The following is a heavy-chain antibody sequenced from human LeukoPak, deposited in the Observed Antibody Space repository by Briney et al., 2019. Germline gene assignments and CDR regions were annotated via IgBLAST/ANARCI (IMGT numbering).Heavy chain of an antibody. V-gene: IGHV1-18*01. CDR2: ISAYNGNT. CDR1: GYTFTSYG. J-gene: IGHJ4*02. Sequence: ASVKVSFKSSGYTFTSYGISWVRQPPGQGLEWMGWISAYNGNTNYAQKLQGRVTMTTDTSTSTAYMELRSLRSDDTAVYYCARDRSSSSEIDYWGQGTLVTVSS. D-gene: IGHD6-13*01. CDR3: ARDRSSSSEIDY.